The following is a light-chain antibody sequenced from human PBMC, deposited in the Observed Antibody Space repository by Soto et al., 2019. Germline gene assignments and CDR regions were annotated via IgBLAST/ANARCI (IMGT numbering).Light chain of an antibody. J-gene: IGKJ1*01. Sequence: DIVMTQSPDSLAVSLGERTTINCRSSQSVLHRSKRKNYLAWYQQKAGQPPQLLISWASTRESGVPDRFSGSGSGTDFTLTISSLQAEDVATYYCQQYYSGRTFGQGTKVDIK. CDR1: QSVLHRSKRKNY. V-gene: IGKV4-1*01. CDR3: QQYYSGRT. CDR2: WAS.